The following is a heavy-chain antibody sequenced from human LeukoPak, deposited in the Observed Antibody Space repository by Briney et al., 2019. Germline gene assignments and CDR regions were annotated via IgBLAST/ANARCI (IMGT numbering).Heavy chain of an antibody. CDR3: VKDANYYDSSGYYDY. J-gene: IGHJ4*02. CDR1: GFTFSSYA. Sequence: PGGSLRLSCSASGFTFSSYAMHWVRQAPGKGLEYVSAISTNRGSTYYADSVKGRFTISRDNSKNTLYLQMSSLRNEDTAVYYCVKDANYYDSSGYYDYWGQGTLVTVSS. CDR2: ISTNRGST. D-gene: IGHD3-22*01. V-gene: IGHV3-64D*06.